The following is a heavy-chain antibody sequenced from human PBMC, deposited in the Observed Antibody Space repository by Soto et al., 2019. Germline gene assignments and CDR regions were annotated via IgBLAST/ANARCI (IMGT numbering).Heavy chain of an antibody. Sequence: ASVKVSCKASGYTFTSYGISWVRQAPGQGLEWMGWISAYNGNTNYAQKLQGRVTMTTDTSTSTAYMELRSLRSDDTAVYYCARDPIVGVLSDAFDIWGQGTMVTVSS. D-gene: IGHD1-26*01. CDR2: ISAYNGNT. CDR1: GYTFTSYG. CDR3: ARDPIVGVLSDAFDI. V-gene: IGHV1-18*01. J-gene: IGHJ3*02.